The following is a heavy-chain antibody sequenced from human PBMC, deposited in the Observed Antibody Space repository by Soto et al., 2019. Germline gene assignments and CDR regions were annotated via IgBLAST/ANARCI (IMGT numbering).Heavy chain of an antibody. D-gene: IGHD2-2*01. CDR1: AGSSVSISYC. Sequence: PSLPMRLTWSVAAGSSVSISYCWGWKRQSPGKGQEWIGSINYSGNTYYNPFLTGRVTISVDTSQSQFSMKVTSMTAADTAVYFCVRLPGYCSGTSCYGYYVMDVWGQGTTVTVSS. J-gene: IGHJ6*02. CDR3: VRLPGYCSGTSCYGYYVMDV. V-gene: IGHV4-39*01. CDR2: INYSGNT.